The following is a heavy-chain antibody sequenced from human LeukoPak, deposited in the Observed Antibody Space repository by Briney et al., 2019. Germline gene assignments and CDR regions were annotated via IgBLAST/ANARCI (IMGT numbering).Heavy chain of an antibody. D-gene: IGHD1-7*01. CDR3: ARVPYNWNYRNDY. CDR2: ISSSNNTI. J-gene: IGHJ4*02. V-gene: IGHV3-48*01. CDR1: EFTFSSYI. Sequence: GGSLRLSCAASEFTFSSYIMTWVRQAPGKGLEWVSYISSSNNTIYYADSVKGRFTISRDNAKNSLYLQMNSLRAEGTAVDYCARVPYNWNYRNDYWGQGTLVTVSS.